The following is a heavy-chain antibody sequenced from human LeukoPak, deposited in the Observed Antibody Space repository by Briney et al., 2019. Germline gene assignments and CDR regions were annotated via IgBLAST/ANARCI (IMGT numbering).Heavy chain of an antibody. Sequence: PGGSLRLSCAAPGFTLSSTGMSWVRQAPGKGLEWVSGISGGNTFYADSVKGRFTISRDNSKSTLYLQMDSLRVADTAIDYCARGTGAAAGPDRGIHWGQGTLVTVSS. J-gene: IGHJ4*02. CDR1: GFTLSSTG. D-gene: IGHD6-13*01. CDR3: ARGTGAAAGPDRGIH. V-gene: IGHV3-23*01. CDR2: ISGGNT.